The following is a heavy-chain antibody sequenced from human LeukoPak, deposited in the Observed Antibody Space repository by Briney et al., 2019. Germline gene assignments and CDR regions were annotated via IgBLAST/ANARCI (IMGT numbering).Heavy chain of an antibody. CDR3: ARLGYCSSTSCSLDYYYGMDV. CDR2: IYYSGGT. CDR1: GGSISGSSYY. V-gene: IGHV4-61*05. D-gene: IGHD2-2*01. J-gene: IGHJ6*02. Sequence: SETLSLTCTVSGGSISGSSYYWSWIRQPPGKGLEWIGYIYYSGGTNYNPSLKGRVTISVDTSKNQFSLKLSSVTAADTAVYYCARLGYCSSTSCSLDYYYGMDVWGQGTTVTVSS.